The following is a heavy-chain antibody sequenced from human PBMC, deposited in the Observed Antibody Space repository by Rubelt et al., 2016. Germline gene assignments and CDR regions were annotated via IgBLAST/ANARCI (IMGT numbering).Heavy chain of an antibody. CDR2: IYQSGRT. CDR1: GGSITSGGYY. Sequence: QEQLQESGPGLVKPSETLTLTCNVSGGSITSGGYYWSWIRQHPGKGLEWLGYIYQSGRTDYNPSLASRVVISGDSSKNHSSLKLRSGTAADTAVDYWAREGNSFYDTSGYFDSWGQGILVTVSS. J-gene: IGHJ4*02. D-gene: IGHD3-22*01. CDR3: AREGNSFYDTSGYFDS. V-gene: IGHV4-31*03.